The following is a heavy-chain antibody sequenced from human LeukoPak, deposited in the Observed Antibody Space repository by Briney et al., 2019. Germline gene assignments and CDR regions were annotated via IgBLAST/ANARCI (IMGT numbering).Heavy chain of an antibody. D-gene: IGHD6-19*01. CDR1: GGSISSYY. CDR2: IDYSGNT. Sequence: PSETLSLTCTVSGGSISSYYWSWIRQPPGKGLEWIGSIDYSGNTNYNPSLKSRVTISVDTSKNHFSLKLSSVTAADTAVYYCARDVYSSGWYTDYWGQGTLVTVSS. J-gene: IGHJ4*02. CDR3: ARDVYSSGWYTDY. V-gene: IGHV4-39*02.